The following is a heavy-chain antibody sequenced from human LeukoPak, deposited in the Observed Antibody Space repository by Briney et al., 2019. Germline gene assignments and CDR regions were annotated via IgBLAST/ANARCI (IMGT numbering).Heavy chain of an antibody. V-gene: IGHV3-7*03. CDR1: GFNFRSYW. D-gene: IGHD3-16*01. CDR2: INHNGNVN. CDR3: ARGGGLDV. J-gene: IGHJ6*02. Sequence: GGSLRLSCAASGFNFRSYWMIWVRQAPGKGLEWVASINHNGNVNYYVDSVKGRFTISRDNAKNSLYLQMSNLRAEDTAVYFCARGGGLDVWGQGATVTVSS.